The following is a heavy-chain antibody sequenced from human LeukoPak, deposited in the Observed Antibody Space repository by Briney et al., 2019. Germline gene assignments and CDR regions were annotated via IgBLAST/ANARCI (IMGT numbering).Heavy chain of an antibody. J-gene: IGHJ4*02. CDR3: AKDRRSHGRGVDY. CDR1: GFSFSNYA. D-gene: IGHD3-10*01. Sequence: GGSLRLSCVASGFSFSNYAMSWVRQAPGKGLEWVSAISGSGGSTYYADSVKGRFTISRDNSKNTLYLQMNSLRAEDTAVYYCAKDRRSHGRGVDYWGQGTLVTVSS. CDR2: ISGSGGST. V-gene: IGHV3-23*01.